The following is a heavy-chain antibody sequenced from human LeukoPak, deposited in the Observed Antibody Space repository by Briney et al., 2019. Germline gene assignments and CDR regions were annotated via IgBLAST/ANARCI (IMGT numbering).Heavy chain of an antibody. Sequence: GSSVKVSCKASGGTFSSYAISWVRQAPGQGLEWMGGIIPIFGTANYAQKFQGRVTITTDESTSTAYMELSSLRSEDTAVYYCARDREQWLYSYYYMDVWGKGTTVTVSS. D-gene: IGHD6-19*01. J-gene: IGHJ6*03. CDR3: ARDREQWLYSYYYMDV. CDR2: IIPIFGTA. CDR1: GGTFSSYA. V-gene: IGHV1-69*05.